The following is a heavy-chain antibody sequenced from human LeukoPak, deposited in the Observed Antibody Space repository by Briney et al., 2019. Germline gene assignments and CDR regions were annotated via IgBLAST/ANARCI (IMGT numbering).Heavy chain of an antibody. J-gene: IGHJ5*02. CDR3: ARRRDEQWLDNRYNWFDP. CDR1: GGSISSSSYY. V-gene: IGHV4-39*01. CDR2: IHYSGST. Sequence: SETLSLTCTVSGGSISSSSYYWGWIRQPPGKGLEWIGSIHYSGSTYYNPSLKSRVTISVDTSKNQFSLKLSSVTAADTAVYYCARRRDEQWLDNRYNWFDPWGQGTLVTVSS. D-gene: IGHD6-19*01.